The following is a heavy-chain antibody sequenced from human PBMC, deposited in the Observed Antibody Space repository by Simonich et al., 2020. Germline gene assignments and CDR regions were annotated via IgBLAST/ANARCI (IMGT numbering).Heavy chain of an antibody. Sequence: QVQLQQWGAGLLKPSETLSLTCAVYGGSFSGYYWSWIRQPPGKGLEWIGEINHSRGTNYNPSLKSRVTISEDTSKNQFSLKLSSVTAADTAVYYCARPLGIVWAFDIWGQGTMVTVSS. CDR2: INHSRGT. CDR3: ARPLGIVWAFDI. J-gene: IGHJ3*02. V-gene: IGHV4-34*01. D-gene: IGHD3-16*01. CDR1: GGSFSGYY.